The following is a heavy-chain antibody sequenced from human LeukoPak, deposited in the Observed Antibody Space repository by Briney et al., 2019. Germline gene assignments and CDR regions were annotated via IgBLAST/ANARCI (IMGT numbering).Heavy chain of an antibody. Sequence: GGSLRLSCAASGFTFSSYAMSWVRQAPGKGLEWVSAISGSGGSTYYADTVKGRFTISRDNSKNTLYLQMNSLRAEDTAVYYCAKAQAIAVAGTGWFDPWGQGTLVTVSS. CDR1: GFTFSSYA. V-gene: IGHV3-23*01. D-gene: IGHD6-19*01. CDR2: ISGSGGST. J-gene: IGHJ5*02. CDR3: AKAQAIAVAGTGWFDP.